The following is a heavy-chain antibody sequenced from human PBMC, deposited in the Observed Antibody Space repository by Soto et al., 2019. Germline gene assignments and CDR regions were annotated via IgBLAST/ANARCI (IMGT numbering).Heavy chain of an antibody. CDR2: ISAYNGNT. CDR3: AIDLATDYGDYVSFGDHYYMDV. CDR1: GYTFTSYG. Sequence: ASVKVSCKASGYTFTSYGISWVRQAPGQGLEWMGWISAYNGNTNYAQKLQGRVTMTTDTSTSTAYMELRSLRSDDTAVYYCAIDLATDYGDYVSFGDHYYMDVWGKGTTVTVSS. V-gene: IGHV1-18*01. D-gene: IGHD4-17*01. J-gene: IGHJ6*03.